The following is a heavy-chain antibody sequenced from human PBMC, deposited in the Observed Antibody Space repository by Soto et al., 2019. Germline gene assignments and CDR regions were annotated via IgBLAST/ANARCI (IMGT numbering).Heavy chain of an antibody. CDR3: ARYSYSSGWYGISFDY. J-gene: IGHJ4*02. CDR2: ISSSSGTI. CDR1: GFTFSSYS. V-gene: IGHV3-48*02. D-gene: IGHD6-19*01. Sequence: GGSLRLSCAASGFTFSSYSMNWVRQAPGKGLEWVSYISSSSGTIYYADSVKGRFTISRDNAKNSLYLQMNSLTDEDTAVYYCARYSYSSGWYGISFDYWGQGTLVTVSS.